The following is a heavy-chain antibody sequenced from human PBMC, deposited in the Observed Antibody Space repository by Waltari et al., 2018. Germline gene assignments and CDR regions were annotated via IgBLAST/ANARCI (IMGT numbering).Heavy chain of an antibody. V-gene: IGHV3-73*01. Sequence: EVQLVESGGGLVQPGGSLRLSCAASGFSFSDSSIHWVRQASGKGLEWVGRIRDRAHNYATAYAASVNGRFTVSREDSTNTAYLQMNSLKTEDTAVYYCLSFSTFPHYWGQGTLVTVSS. CDR1: GFSFSDSS. D-gene: IGHD3-16*01. CDR2: IRDRAHNYAT. J-gene: IGHJ4*02. CDR3: LSFSTFPHY.